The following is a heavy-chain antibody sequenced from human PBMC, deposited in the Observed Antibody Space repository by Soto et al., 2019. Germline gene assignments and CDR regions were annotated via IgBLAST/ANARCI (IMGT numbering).Heavy chain of an antibody. V-gene: IGHV3-23*01. D-gene: IGHD5-18*01. CDR2: ISGSGANT. Sequence: GGSLRLSCAASGFTFSSYAMSWVRQAPGKGLEWVSAISGSGANTYYADSVKGRFTISRDNSKNTLYLQMNSLRAEDSAMYYCVRERSGYSYADSWGQGTLVTVSS. J-gene: IGHJ4*02. CDR1: GFTFSSYA. CDR3: VRERSGYSYADS.